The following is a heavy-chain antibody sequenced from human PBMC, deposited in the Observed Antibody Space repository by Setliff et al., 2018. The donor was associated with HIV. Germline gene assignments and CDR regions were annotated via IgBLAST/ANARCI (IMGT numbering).Heavy chain of an antibody. V-gene: IGHV1-2*02. CDR3: ARDGINWFDP. CDR2: INPNSGDT. CDR1: GYTFPVYI. J-gene: IGHJ5*02. Sequence: GASVKVSCKTSGYTFPVYIMHWVRQAPGQGLEWMGWINPNSGDTKYAQNFQGRVTLTSDTSISTAYMELNRLKSDDTAVYYCARDGINWFDPWGQGTLVTVS.